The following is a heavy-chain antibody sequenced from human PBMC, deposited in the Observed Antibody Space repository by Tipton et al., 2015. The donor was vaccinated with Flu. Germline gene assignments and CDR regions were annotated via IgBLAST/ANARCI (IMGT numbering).Heavy chain of an antibody. CDR3: ARDFRVTYYSGSGSLD. CDR1: GGSISSSSYF. D-gene: IGHD3-10*01. CDR2: IYYTGIT. Sequence: TLSLTCTVSGGSISSSSYFWGWIRQPPGEGLEWIATIYYTGITYYNPSLKSRLSISVDTSKNQFSLKLSSVTAADTAVYYCARDFRVTYYSGSGSLDWGQGTLVTVSS. J-gene: IGHJ4*02. V-gene: IGHV4-39*07.